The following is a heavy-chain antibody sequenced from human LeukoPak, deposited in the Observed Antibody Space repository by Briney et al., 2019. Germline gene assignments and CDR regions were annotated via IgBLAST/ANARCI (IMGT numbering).Heavy chain of an antibody. V-gene: IGHV5-51*01. D-gene: IGHD6-13*01. J-gene: IGHJ4*02. CDR3: ARHTAAAGPIDF. CDR2: VYPGDSDT. Sequence: GESLKISCKGSGYSFTSYWIGWVRQMPGKGLEWMGIVYPGDSDTKYSPSFQGQVTISADKSITTAYLQWSSLKASDTAIYYCARHTAAAGPIDFWGQGTLVTVSS. CDR1: GYSFTSYW.